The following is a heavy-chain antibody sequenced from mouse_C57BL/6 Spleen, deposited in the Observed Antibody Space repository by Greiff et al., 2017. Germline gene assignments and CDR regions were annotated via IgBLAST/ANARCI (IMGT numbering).Heavy chain of an antibody. J-gene: IGHJ3*01. CDR1: GFTFSSYA. CDR2: ISSGGDYI. Sequence: EVKVVESGEGLVKPGGSLKLSCAASGFTFSSYAMSWVRQTPEKRLEWVAYISSGGDYIYYADTVKGRFTISRDNARNTLYLQMSSLKSEDTAMYYCTRATAQAPGTYWGQGTLVTVSA. D-gene: IGHD3-2*02. CDR3: TRATAQAPGTY. V-gene: IGHV5-9-1*02.